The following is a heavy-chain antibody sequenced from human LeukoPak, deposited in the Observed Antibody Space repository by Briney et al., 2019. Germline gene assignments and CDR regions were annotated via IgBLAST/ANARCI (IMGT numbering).Heavy chain of an antibody. CDR3: ARDRWGNSYFDY. V-gene: IGHV4-59*01. D-gene: IGHD3-16*01. J-gene: IGHJ4*02. CDR1: GFTFSSDG. Sequence: PGGSLRLSCEASGFTFSSDGMHWIRQTPGKGLEWIGYIYYSGSTNYNPSLKSRVTISVDTSENHFSLKLSSVAAADTAVYYCARDRWGNSYFDYWGQGTLVTVSS. CDR2: IYYSGST.